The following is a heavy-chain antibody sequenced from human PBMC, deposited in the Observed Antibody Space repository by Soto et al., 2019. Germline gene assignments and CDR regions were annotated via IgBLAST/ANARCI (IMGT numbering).Heavy chain of an antibody. CDR3: ASCLCRSSSCYLFYGRDV. Sequence: SVKVSCKASGSTVTGYYIHWVRQVPGQGLEWMGWVNANSGGTRYVKEFQGRVTMTRDTSISTAYRDLSRLRSDDTAVYYCASCLCRSSSCYLFYGRDVWGQGTTVTVSS. J-gene: IGHJ6*02. CDR1: GSTVTGYY. V-gene: IGHV1-2*02. CDR2: VNANSGGT. D-gene: IGHD2-15*01.